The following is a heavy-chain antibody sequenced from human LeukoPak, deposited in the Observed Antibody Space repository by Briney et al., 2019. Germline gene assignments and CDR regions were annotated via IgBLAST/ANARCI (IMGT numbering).Heavy chain of an antibody. V-gene: IGHV1-2*02. CDR1: GYTFTGYY. CDR2: INPNSGGT. D-gene: IGHD3-22*01. J-gene: IGHJ4*02. CDR3: ARDHYYYDSSGRTDY. Sequence: GASVKVSCKASGYTFTGYYMHWVRQAPGQGLEWMGWINPNSGGTNYAQKFQGRVTMTRDTSISTAYMELSRLRSDDTAVYYCARDHYYYDSSGRTDYWGQGTLVTVSS.